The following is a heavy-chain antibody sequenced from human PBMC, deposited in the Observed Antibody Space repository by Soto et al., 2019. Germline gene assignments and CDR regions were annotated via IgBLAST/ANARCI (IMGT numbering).Heavy chain of an antibody. V-gene: IGHV1-46*01. Sequence: GASVKVSFKASGYTFTRYYMHWVRQAPGQGLEWMGIINPSSGSTSYAQKFQGRVTMTRDTSTSTVYMELSSLRSEDTAVYYCAKTIAPVVVTAIDYWGQGTLVTVSS. D-gene: IGHD2-21*02. CDR1: GYTFTRYY. CDR3: AKTIAPVVVTAIDY. CDR2: INPSSGST. J-gene: IGHJ4*02.